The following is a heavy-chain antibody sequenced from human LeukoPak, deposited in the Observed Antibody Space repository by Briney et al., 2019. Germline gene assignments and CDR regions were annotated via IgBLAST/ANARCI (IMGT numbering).Heavy chain of an antibody. J-gene: IGHJ4*02. V-gene: IGHV6-1*01. CDR2: TYYRSKWYN. CDR3: AKYSSGYYFTD. D-gene: IGHD3-22*01. Sequence: SQTLSLTCTVSGGSISSGGYCWNWIRQSPSRGLEWLGRTYYRSKWYNDYAVSVKSRITINPDTSKNQFSLQLNSVTPEDTAVYYCAKYSSGYYFTDWGQGTLVTVSS. CDR1: GGSISSGG.